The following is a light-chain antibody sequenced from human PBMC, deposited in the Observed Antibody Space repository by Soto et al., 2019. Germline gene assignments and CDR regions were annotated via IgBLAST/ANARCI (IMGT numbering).Light chain of an antibody. V-gene: IGKV3-11*01. CDR2: DAS. J-gene: IGKJ5*01. CDR1: QIFTTY. Sequence: ETVLTPSPATLPFSPQEGANISCSPLQIFTTYLAWYQQKPGQAPRLLIYDASDRATGIPARFSGSGSGTDFTLTISSLEPEDFAVYYCQQRSNWPPFITFGQGTRLET. CDR3: QQRSNWPPFIT.